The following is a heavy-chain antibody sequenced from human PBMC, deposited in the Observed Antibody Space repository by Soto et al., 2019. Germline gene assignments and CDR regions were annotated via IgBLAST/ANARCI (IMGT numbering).Heavy chain of an antibody. V-gene: IGHV3-74*01. CDR2: INSDGSST. J-gene: IGHJ4*02. D-gene: IGHD5-12*01. CDR1: GFTFSSYW. Sequence: GESLKISCAASGFTFSSYWMHWVRQAPGKGLGWGSRINSDGSSTSYADSVKGRFTISRDNAKNTLYLQMNSLRAEDTAVYYCAREGMATIESHFDYWGQGTLVTVSS. CDR3: AREGMATIESHFDY.